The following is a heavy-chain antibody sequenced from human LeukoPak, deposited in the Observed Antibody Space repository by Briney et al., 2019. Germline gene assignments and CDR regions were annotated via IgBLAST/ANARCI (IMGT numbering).Heavy chain of an antibody. V-gene: IGHV4-38-2*02. CDR2: IYYSGST. D-gene: IGHD5-24*01. CDR3: ARQGEMATIVSH. CDR1: GYSISSGYY. Sequence: SETLSLTCTVSGYSISSGYYWGWIRQPPGKGLEWIGSIYYSGSTYCNPSLKSRVTISIDTSKNQFSLKLSSVTAADTAVYYCARQGEMATIVSHWGQGTLVTVSS. J-gene: IGHJ4*02.